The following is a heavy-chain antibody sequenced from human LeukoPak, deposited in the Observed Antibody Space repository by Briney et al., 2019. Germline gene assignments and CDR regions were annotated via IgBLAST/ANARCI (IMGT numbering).Heavy chain of an antibody. CDR2: ISSTGGTT. CDR1: GITFSSYG. D-gene: IGHD4-17*01. V-gene: IGHV3-23*01. J-gene: IGHJ6*03. CDR3: ARPTVTSSYYYYYYMDV. Sequence: GGSLRLSCAASGITFSSYGMSWVRQAPGKGLEWVSSISSTGGTTYYADSVKGRSTISRDNSKNTLYLQMNSLRAEDTAVYYCARPTVTSSYYYYYYMDVWGKGTTVTVSS.